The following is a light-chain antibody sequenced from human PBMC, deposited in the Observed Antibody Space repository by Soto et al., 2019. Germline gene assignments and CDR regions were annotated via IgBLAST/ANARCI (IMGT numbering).Light chain of an antibody. CDR3: QQHVSSPLT. CDR2: GAS. Sequence: EIVLTQSPDTLSLSPGERATLSCRASQNVGSSNLAWYQQKPGQAPRLLIYGASSRATGIPDRFSGSGSETDFTLTISRLEPEDFAMYYCQQHVSSPLTFGQGTKVDIK. CDR1: QNVGSSN. V-gene: IGKV3-20*01. J-gene: IGKJ1*01.